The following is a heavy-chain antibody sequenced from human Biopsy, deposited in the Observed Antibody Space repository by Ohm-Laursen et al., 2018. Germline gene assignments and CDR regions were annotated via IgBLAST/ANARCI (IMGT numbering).Heavy chain of an antibody. J-gene: IGHJ5*02. D-gene: IGHD4-17*01. CDR2: IIPLFAAP. CDR3: ARLAQIYGDSPFDP. CDR1: GAIFSNYA. V-gene: IGHV1-69*01. Sequence: GSSVKVSCKASGAIFSNYAITWVRQAPGQGLEWMGGIIPLFAAPNYAQKFQGRLTITADESKSTTYMELSSLRSEDTAVYYCARLAQIYGDSPFDPWGQGTLVTVSS.